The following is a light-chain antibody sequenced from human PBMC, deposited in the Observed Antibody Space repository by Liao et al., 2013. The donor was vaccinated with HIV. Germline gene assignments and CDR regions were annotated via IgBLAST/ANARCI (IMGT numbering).Light chain of an antibody. CDR3: QIWDSSSDHRI. CDR2: YDS. V-gene: IGLV3-21*01. Sequence: SYELTQPPSVSVAPGKTARITCGGNNIGNKGVHWYQQKPGQAPVVVISYDSDRPSGIPERFSGSNSGNTATLTISRVEAGDEADYYCQIWDSSSDHRIFGTGTKVNVL. CDR1: NIGNKG. J-gene: IGLJ1*01.